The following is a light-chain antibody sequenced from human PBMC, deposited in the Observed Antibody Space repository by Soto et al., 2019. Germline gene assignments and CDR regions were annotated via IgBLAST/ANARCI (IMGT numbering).Light chain of an antibody. V-gene: IGKV3-15*01. J-gene: IGKJ1*01. CDR2: GAS. CDR1: QSVTSN. CDR3: QQHYDWLTWT. Sequence: EIVLTQSPGTLSLSPGERCTLSFSSSQSVTSNSLAWYQQKPGQAPRLLIYGASKRATGIPARFSGIGSGTEFTLTISSLQSEDSAVYYCQQHYDWLTWTFGQGNKVDIK.